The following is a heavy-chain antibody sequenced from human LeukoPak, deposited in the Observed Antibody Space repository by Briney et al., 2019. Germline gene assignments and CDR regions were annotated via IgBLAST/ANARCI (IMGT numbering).Heavy chain of an antibody. CDR1: GFTFSSYS. CDR3: ARGPSSSWIDP. V-gene: IGHV3-30*01. D-gene: IGHD6-13*01. J-gene: IGHJ5*02. Sequence: PGRSLRLSCIGSGFTFSSYSMHWVRQAPGKGLEWVAVISHDGSNKDYGDSVKGRFTISRDNSKNTMFLEMNSLRLEDTAVYFCARGPSSSWIDPWAREPWSPSPQ. CDR2: ISHDGSNK.